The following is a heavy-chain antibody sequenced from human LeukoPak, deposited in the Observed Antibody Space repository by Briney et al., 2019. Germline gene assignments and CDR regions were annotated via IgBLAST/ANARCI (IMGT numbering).Heavy chain of an antibody. CDR1: GFTFSSFT. J-gene: IGHJ3*02. D-gene: IGHD2-15*01. Sequence: GGSLRLSCAASGFTFSSFTLNWVRQAPGKGLEWVSSISSSSSYIYYADSLKGRFTISRDNSKNTLYLQMNSLRAEDTAVYYCAKRGYCRGGTCFSHDAFDIWGQGTMVTVSS. CDR3: AKRGYCRGGTCFSHDAFDI. V-gene: IGHV3-21*01. CDR2: ISSSSSYI.